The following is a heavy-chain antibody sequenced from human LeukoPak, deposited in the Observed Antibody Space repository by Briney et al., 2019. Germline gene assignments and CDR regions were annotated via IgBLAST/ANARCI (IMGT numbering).Heavy chain of an antibody. J-gene: IGHJ4*02. CDR1: GGSISSSSYY. D-gene: IGHD6-13*01. CDR3: ARDRPGGSSLDY. CDR2: IYYSGST. Sequence: MPSETLSLTCTVSGGSISSSSYYWGWIRQPPGKGLEWIGSIYYSGSTYYNPSLKSRVTISVDTSKNQFSLKLSSVTAADTAVYYCARDRPGGSSLDYWGQGILVTVSS. V-gene: IGHV4-39*07.